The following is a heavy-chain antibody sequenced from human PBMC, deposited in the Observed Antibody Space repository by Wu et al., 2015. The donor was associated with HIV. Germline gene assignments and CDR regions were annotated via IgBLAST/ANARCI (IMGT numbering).Heavy chain of an antibody. D-gene: IGHD3-22*01. CDR2: IHYTGYT. J-gene: IGHJ4*02. V-gene: IGHV4-59*01. Sequence: QVQLQESGPGLVKPSETLSLTCTVSGGSITSYYWSWIRQPPGKGLEWIGYIHYTGYTSYNPSLKSRVAMSLDASKKWYSLKLSSVTAADTALYYCARDDRGYGFSDNWGQGTQVTVSP. CDR1: GGSITSYY. CDR3: ARDDRGYGFSDN.